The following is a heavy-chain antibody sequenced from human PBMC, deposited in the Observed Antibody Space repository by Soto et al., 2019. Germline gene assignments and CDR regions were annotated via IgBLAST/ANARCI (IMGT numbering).Heavy chain of an antibody. Sequence: GGSLRLSCAASGFTFSYYYMSWIRQAPGKGLEWVSYISSSGSTIYYADSVKGRFTISRDNAKNTLYLQMNSLRAEDTAVYYCARDRDSSRTEYYYYGMDVWGQGTTVTVSS. J-gene: IGHJ6*02. CDR2: ISSSGSTI. CDR1: GFTFSYYY. D-gene: IGHD6-13*01. CDR3: ARDRDSSRTEYYYYGMDV. V-gene: IGHV3-11*04.